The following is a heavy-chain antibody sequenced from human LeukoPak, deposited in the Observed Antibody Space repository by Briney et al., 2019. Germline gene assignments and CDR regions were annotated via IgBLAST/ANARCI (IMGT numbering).Heavy chain of an antibody. CDR2: INQDGSEK. V-gene: IGHV3-7*01. CDR3: ARDSAYCGGDCYSDY. J-gene: IGHJ4*02. CDR1: GFTFSGYW. D-gene: IGHD2-21*02. Sequence: GGSLRLSCAASGFTFSGYWMSWVRQAPGKGLEWVANINQDGSEKYYVDSVKGRFTISRDNAKNSLYLQMNSLRAEDTAVYYCARDSAYCGGDCYSDYWGQGTLVTVSS.